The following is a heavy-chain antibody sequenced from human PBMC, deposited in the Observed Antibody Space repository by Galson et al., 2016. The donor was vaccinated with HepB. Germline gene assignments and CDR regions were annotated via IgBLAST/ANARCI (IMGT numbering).Heavy chain of an antibody. CDR2: IYSIAYT. D-gene: IGHD4-23*01. CDR1: GGSISSGGYF. CDR3: ARVSNSRGKEYFDY. J-gene: IGHJ4*02. Sequence: TLSLTCGVSGGSISSGGYFWSWIRQHPGKGLEWITSIYSIAYTYYNPSLKSRIDISIDTSKNRFSLRLTSVTAADTAVYYCARVSNSRGKEYFDYWAREPWSPSPQ. V-gene: IGHV4-31*11.